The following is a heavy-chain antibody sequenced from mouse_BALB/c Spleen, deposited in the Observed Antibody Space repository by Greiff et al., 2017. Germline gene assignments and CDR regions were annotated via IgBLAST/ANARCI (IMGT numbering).Heavy chain of an antibody. CDR3: ARKYGIYAMDY. D-gene: IGHD2-10*02. V-gene: IGHV1S137*01. CDR2: ISTYYGDA. Sequence: QVQLQQSGAELVRPGVSVKISCKGSGYTFTDYAMHWVKQSHAKSLEWIGVISTYYGDASYSQKFKGKATMTVDKSSSTAYMELARLTSEDSAIYYCARKYGIYAMDYWGQGTSVTVSS. J-gene: IGHJ4*01. CDR1: GYTFTDYA.